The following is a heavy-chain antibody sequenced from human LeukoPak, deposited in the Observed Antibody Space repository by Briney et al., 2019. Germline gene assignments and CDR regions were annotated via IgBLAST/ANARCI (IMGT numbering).Heavy chain of an antibody. CDR2: INPNSGGT. CDR3: ARVFSTVPNNWFDP. D-gene: IGHD4-17*01. Sequence: GASVKVSCKTCGYTLSGLYLHWVRQAPGQGLEWMGWINPNSGGTNYAQKLQGRVTMTRDTSISTAYMELSRLRSDDTAVYYCARVFSTVPNNWFDPWGQGTLVTVSS. CDR1: GYTLSGLY. V-gene: IGHV1-2*02. J-gene: IGHJ5*02.